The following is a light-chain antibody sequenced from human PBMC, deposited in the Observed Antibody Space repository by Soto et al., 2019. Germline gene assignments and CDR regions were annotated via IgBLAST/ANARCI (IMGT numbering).Light chain of an antibody. Sequence: DVVMTQTPLSLSVTTGQAASISFKSSQSLLHITGETFLFWYLQKPGQSPQLLIYEVSTRVSGVPDRFSGSGSGTDFTLEISRVETDDVGIYYCMQSTQLPPTFGQGTRLEIK. V-gene: IGKV2D-29*02. CDR3: MQSTQLPPT. CDR2: EVS. CDR1: QSLLHITGETF. J-gene: IGKJ5*01.